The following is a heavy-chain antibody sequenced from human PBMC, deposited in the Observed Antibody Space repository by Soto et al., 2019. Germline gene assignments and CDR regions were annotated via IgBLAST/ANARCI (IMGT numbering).Heavy chain of an antibody. CDR3: VRGGSCTNGVCSVFDY. V-gene: IGHV4-31*02. D-gene: IGHD2-8*01. CDR2: ITYSGNT. J-gene: IGHJ4*02. CDR1: GGSVCSVGYY. Sequence: SETLSLTRTVSGGSVCSVGYYGSWIRQHPGKGLEWIGYITYSGNTYCNPSLESRVTMSADTSKNQFSLKLSSVTAADTAVYLCVRGGSCTNGVCSVFDYWGQGTLVTVSS.